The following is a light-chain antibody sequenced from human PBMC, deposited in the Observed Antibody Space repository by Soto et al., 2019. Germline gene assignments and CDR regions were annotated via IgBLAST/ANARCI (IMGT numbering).Light chain of an antibody. CDR2: KVS. J-gene: IGKJ1*01. V-gene: IGKV2-30*01. Sequence: DVVMTQSPLSLSVTLGQSASISCKSSQSLVYMDGNTYLNGFQQWPGLSPKRLIYKVSKRDSGVPDRVSGGRSGADFTLQISRVETEDVGIYYCMQGTHWPPPFGQGTRVEIK. CDR3: MQGTHWPPP. CDR1: QSLVYMDGNTY.